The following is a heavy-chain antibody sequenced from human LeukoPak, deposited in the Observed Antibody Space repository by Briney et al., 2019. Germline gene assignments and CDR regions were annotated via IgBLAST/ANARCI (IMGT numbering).Heavy chain of an antibody. V-gene: IGHV1-8*03. Sequence: ASVKVSCKASGYTFTTYDINWVRQATGQGLEWMGWMIPNSGNTGYAQKFQGRVTITRNTSITTAYMELTSLRSEDTAVYYCARGRPFDGDYPRIFDSWGQGTLVTVSS. CDR3: ARGRPFDGDYPRIFDS. CDR2: MIPNSGNT. D-gene: IGHD4-17*01. CDR1: GYTFTTYD. J-gene: IGHJ4*02.